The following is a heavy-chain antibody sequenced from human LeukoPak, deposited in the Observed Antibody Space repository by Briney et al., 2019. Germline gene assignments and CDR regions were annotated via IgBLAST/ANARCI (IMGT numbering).Heavy chain of an antibody. D-gene: IGHD1-14*01. V-gene: IGHV4-34*01. J-gene: IGHJ4*02. CDR2: INHSGST. Sequence: SETLSLTCAVYGGSFSGYYWSWIRQPPGKGLEWIGEINHSGSTNYNPSLKSRVTISVDTSKNQFSLKLSSVTAADTAVYYCATAEVNPQIHRSTGLKYWGQGTLVTVSS. CDR1: GGSFSGYY. CDR3: ATAEVNPQIHRSTGLKY.